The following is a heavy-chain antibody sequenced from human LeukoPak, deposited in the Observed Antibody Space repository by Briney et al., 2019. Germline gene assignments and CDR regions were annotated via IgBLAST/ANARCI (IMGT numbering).Heavy chain of an antibody. CDR3: AREEGGYSYGEFDS. Sequence: PGGSLRLSCAASGFSFSSYAMHWVRQAPGKGLEGVAVISYDGSNKYYADSVKGRFTISRDNSKNTLYLQMNSLRAEDTAVYYCAREEGGYSYGEFDSWGRGTLVTVSS. CDR2: ISYDGSNK. D-gene: IGHD5-18*01. CDR1: GFSFSSYA. J-gene: IGHJ4*02. V-gene: IGHV3-30-3*01.